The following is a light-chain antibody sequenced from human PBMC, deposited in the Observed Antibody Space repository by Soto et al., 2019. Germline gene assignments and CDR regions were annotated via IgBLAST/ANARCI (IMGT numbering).Light chain of an antibody. CDR1: QSVSSY. CDR2: DAS. J-gene: IGKJ4*01. Sequence: EIVFTQYPATLSLSPGEKSTPSCRASQSVSSYLAWYQQKPGQAPRLLIYDASNRATGIPARFSGSGSETDFTLTISSLEPEDFAVYYCQQRSKWPLTFGGGTKVDIK. CDR3: QQRSKWPLT. V-gene: IGKV3-11*01.